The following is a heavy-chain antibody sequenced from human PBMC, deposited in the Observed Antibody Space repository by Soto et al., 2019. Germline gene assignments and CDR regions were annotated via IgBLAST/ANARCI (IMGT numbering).Heavy chain of an antibody. CDR1: GTSIRSYY. CDR3: AGGSAALFDY. D-gene: IGHD3-10*01. V-gene: IGHV4-59*08. Sequence: QVQLQESGPGLVKPSETLSLTCTVSGTSIRSYYWSWIRQPPGKGLEWIGYIYYSGSTDYSPSLKSQVTISVDTSKNQFSLKLTSMTAADTAVYYCAGGSAALFDYWGQGNLVTVPS. J-gene: IGHJ4*02. CDR2: IYYSGST.